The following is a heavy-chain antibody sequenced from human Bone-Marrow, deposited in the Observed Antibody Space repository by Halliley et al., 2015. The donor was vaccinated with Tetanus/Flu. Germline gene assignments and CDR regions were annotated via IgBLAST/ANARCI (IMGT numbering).Heavy chain of an antibody. V-gene: IGHV3-30*18. CDR2: ITYDGSEI. Sequence: AVSGFTLSSCGMHWVRQTPGKGLEWVAVITYDGSEIHYADSVEGRFTISRDTSSNTVYLQMNSLRAEDTALYYCVKEQDSGYYRTSDYWGQGTLVTVSS. CDR3: VKEQDSGYYRTSDY. CDR1: GFTLSSCG. D-gene: IGHD3-22*01. J-gene: IGHJ4*02.